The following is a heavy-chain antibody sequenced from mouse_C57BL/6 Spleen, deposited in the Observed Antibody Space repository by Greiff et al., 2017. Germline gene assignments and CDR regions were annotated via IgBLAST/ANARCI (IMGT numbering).Heavy chain of an antibody. V-gene: IGHV7-3*01. D-gene: IGHD2-1*01. CDR3: ARSLYYPGAWFAY. Sequence: EVQLVESGGGLVQPGGSLSLSCAASGFTFTDYYMSWVRQPPGTALEWLGFIRNKANGYTTEYSASVKGRFTISRDNSQSSLYLQMNALRAEYSATEYCARSLYYPGAWFAYWGQGTLVTVSA. CDR2: IRNKANGYTT. CDR1: GFTFTDYY. J-gene: IGHJ3*01.